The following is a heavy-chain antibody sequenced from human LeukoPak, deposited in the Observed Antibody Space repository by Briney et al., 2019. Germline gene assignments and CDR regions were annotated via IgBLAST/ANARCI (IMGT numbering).Heavy chain of an antibody. CDR2: ISNDGSHK. Sequence: GGSLRLSCAASGFTFSRYGMHWVRQAPGQGLEWVAVISNDGSHKFYAESVKGRFTTSRDNSKNSLYLQMNSLRAEDTAVYYCARVEASGYDYGAFDYWGQGTLVTVSS. CDR1: GFTFSRYG. J-gene: IGHJ4*02. D-gene: IGHD5-12*01. CDR3: ARVEASGYDYGAFDY. V-gene: IGHV3-30*03.